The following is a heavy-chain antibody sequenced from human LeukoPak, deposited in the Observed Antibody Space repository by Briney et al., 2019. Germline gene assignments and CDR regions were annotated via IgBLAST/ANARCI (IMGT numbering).Heavy chain of an antibody. D-gene: IGHD6-13*01. J-gene: IGHJ4*02. CDR2: ISTSSHYM. Sequence: GGSLRLSCAASGFTFSTYTMNWVRQAPGKGLEWVSSISTSSHYMYYADSVKGRFTISRDDAKNSLYLQMDILRAEDTAVYYCARVGTSTWYVLYYFDYWGPGTLVTVSS. CDR1: GFTFSTYT. V-gene: IGHV3-21*01. CDR3: ARVGTSTWYVLYYFDY.